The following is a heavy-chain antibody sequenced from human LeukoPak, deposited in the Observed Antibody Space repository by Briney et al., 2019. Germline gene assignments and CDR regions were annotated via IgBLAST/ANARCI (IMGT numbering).Heavy chain of an antibody. CDR3: RGAHSSGWYRDY. CDR1: GFTFSSYS. D-gene: IGHD6-19*01. V-gene: IGHV3-21*04. J-gene: IGHJ4*02. Sequence: GGSLRLSCAASGFTFSSYSMNWVRQAPGKGLEWVSSISDTSSYIYYADSVKGRFTISRDNSKNTLYLQMNSLRAEDTAVYYCRGAHSSGWYRDYWGQGTLVTVSS. CDR2: ISDTSSYI.